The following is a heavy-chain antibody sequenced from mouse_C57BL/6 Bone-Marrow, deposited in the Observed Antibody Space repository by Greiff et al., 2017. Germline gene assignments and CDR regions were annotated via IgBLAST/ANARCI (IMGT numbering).Heavy chain of an antibody. CDR1: GFTFSSYA. D-gene: IGHD2-2*01. Sequence: EVQVVESGGGLVKPGGSLKLSCAASGFTFSSYAMSWVRQTPEKRLEWVATISDGGSYTYYPDNVKGRFTISRDNAKNNLYLQMSHLKSEDTAMYYCARDMVTTRDWFAYWGQGTLVTVSA. CDR3: ARDMVTTRDWFAY. V-gene: IGHV5-4*01. J-gene: IGHJ3*01. CDR2: ISDGGSYT.